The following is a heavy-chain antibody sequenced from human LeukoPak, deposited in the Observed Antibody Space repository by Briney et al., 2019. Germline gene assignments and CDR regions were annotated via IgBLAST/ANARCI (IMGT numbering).Heavy chain of an antibody. CDR3: ARVAAAGNDY. V-gene: IGHV4-59*01. J-gene: IGHJ4*02. Sequence: SETLSLTCTVSGGSISSYYWSWLRQPPGKGLEWVGYIYYSGSTNYNPSLKSRVTISVDTSKNQFSLKLSSVTAADTAVYYCARVAAAGNDYWGQGTLVTVSS. CDR2: IYYSGST. D-gene: IGHD6-13*01. CDR1: GGSISSYY.